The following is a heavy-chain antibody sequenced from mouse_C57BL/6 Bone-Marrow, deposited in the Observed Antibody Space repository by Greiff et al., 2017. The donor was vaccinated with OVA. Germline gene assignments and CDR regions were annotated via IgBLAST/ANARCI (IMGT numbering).Heavy chain of an antibody. CDR2: ISSGSSTI. CDR3: ASRYYGSLDY. Sequence: EVHLVESGGGLVKPGGSLKLSCAASGFTFSDYGMHWVRQAPEKGLEWVAYISSGSSTIYYADTVKGRFTISRDNAKNTLFLQMTSLRSEDTAMYYCASRYYGSLDYWGQGTTLTVSS. D-gene: IGHD1-1*01. CDR1: GFTFSDYG. J-gene: IGHJ2*01. V-gene: IGHV5-17*01.